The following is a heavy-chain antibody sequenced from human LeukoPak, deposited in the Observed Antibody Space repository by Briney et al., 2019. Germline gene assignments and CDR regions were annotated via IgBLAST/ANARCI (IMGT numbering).Heavy chain of an antibody. V-gene: IGHV3-64D*09. J-gene: IGHJ4*02. CDR3: VKITSVTGGDC. CDR2: ISNGGSRS. D-gene: IGHD1-1*01. Sequence: GGSLRLSCSASGFTFSAYAMYWVRQAPGKGLEYVSGISNGGSRSFYADSVKGRFTISRDNSKNTLYLQMSSLRAEDTALYYCVKITSVTGGDCWGQGTRLTVSS. CDR1: GFTFSAYA.